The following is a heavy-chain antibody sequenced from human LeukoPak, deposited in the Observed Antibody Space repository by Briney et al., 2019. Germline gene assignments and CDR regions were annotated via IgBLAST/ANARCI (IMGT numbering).Heavy chain of an antibody. CDR3: AKDGELERGYYYFDY. D-gene: IGHD1-1*01. CDR1: GFTFSSYW. V-gene: IGHV3-7*01. CDR2: IKQDGSEK. J-gene: IGHJ4*02. Sequence: PGGSLRLSCAASGFTFSSYWMSWVRQAPGKGLEWVANIKQDGSEKYYVDSVEGRFTISRDNAKNSLYLQMNSLRAEDTAVYYCAKDGELERGYYYFDYWGQGTLVTVSS.